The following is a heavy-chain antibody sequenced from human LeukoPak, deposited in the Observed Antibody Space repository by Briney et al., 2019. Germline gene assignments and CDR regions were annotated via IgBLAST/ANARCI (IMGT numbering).Heavy chain of an antibody. Sequence: GGPLRLSCAASGFTFSSYAMSWVRQAPGKGLEWVSAISGSGGSTYYADSVKGRFTISRDNSKNTLYLQMNSLRAEDTAVYYCAIWQWLVRGTQFDYWGQGTLVTVSS. D-gene: IGHD6-19*01. CDR2: ISGSGGST. J-gene: IGHJ4*02. CDR1: GFTFSSYA. CDR3: AIWQWLVRGTQFDY. V-gene: IGHV3-23*01.